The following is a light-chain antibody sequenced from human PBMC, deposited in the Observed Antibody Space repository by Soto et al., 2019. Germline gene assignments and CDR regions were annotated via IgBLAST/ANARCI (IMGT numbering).Light chain of an antibody. CDR1: SGHSSYI. CDR3: ETWDSNTRV. CDR2: LEGSGTY. J-gene: IGLJ1*01. V-gene: IGLV4-60*02. Sequence: QLVLTQSSSASASLGSSVKLTCTLSSGHSSYIIAWHQQPPGKAPRYLMNLEGSGTYNKGSGVPDRFSGSSSGADRYLIISNLQFEDEANYYCETWDSNTRVFGTGTKVTVL.